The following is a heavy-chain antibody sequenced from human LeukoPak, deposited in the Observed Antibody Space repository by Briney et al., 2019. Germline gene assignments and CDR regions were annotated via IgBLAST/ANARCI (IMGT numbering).Heavy chain of an antibody. D-gene: IGHD6-13*01. CDR3: AKDQSSSLPKTYYFDY. Sequence: GGSLRLSCAASGFTFSSYAMSWVRQAPGKGLEWASAISVSGYSTYYADSVKGRFTISRDNSKNTLYLQMNSLRAEDTAVYYCAKDQSSSLPKTYYFDYWGQGTLVTVSS. V-gene: IGHV3-23*01. CDR2: ISVSGYST. J-gene: IGHJ4*02. CDR1: GFTFSSYA.